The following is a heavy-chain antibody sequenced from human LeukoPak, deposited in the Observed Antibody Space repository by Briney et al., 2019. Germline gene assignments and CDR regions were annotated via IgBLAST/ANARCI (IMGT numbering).Heavy chain of an antibody. V-gene: IGHV3-74*03. CDR2: INSDGYSI. CDR3: TRAGYSSGFDS. D-gene: IGHD6-19*01. Sequence: GGSLRLSCAASRFTFSGYWMHRVRQAPGKGLVWVSRINSDGYSITYADSVKGRFTISRDNAKNTLYLQMNSLIAEDTAVYFCTRAGYSSGFDSWGQGTLVTVSS. J-gene: IGHJ5*01. CDR1: RFTFSGYW.